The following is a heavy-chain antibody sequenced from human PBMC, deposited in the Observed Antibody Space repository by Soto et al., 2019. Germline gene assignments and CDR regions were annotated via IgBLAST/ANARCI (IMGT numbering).Heavy chain of an antibody. CDR3: ARDARTMIVLGPLDY. CDR1: GYTFTNYY. J-gene: IGHJ4*02. Sequence: GASVKVSCKASGYTFTNYYMHWLRQAPGQGLEWMGRIIPILGIANYAQKFQGRVTITADKSTSTAYMELSSLRSEDTAVYYCARDARTMIVLGPLDYWGQGTLVTVSS. V-gene: IGHV1-69*04. D-gene: IGHD3-22*01. CDR2: IIPILGIA.